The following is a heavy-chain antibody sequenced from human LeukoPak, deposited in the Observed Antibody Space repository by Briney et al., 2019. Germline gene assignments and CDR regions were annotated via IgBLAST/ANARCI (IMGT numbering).Heavy chain of an antibody. J-gene: IGHJ4*02. Sequence: GGSLRPSCAASGFTFSGFAMSWIRQAPGKGLEWLSSNSRSGESTFYADSVRGRFTISRDNSKNTVSLQMESLRAEDTALYYCAKDYAVGSIDYWGQGTLVTVSS. D-gene: IGHD3-16*01. CDR2: NSRSGEST. CDR3: AKDYAVGSIDY. CDR1: GFTFSGFA. V-gene: IGHV3-23*01.